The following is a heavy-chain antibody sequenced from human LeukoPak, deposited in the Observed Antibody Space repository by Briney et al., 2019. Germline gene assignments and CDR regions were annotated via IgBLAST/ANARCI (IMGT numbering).Heavy chain of an antibody. CDR1: GYRFISYD. Sequence: AALKVSCERSGYRFISYDNSWVRQAPGGGRGWVGVVNSISGKTGYIPKSQGRVASTTNTPAKTAYIELHSLTSAETALYFSARPVKSGGVRDSFAVGGQGWMVTVSS. V-gene: IGHV1-8*01. CDR3: ARPVKSGGVRDSFAV. D-gene: IGHD3-10*01. CDR2: VNSISGKT. J-gene: IGHJ3*01.